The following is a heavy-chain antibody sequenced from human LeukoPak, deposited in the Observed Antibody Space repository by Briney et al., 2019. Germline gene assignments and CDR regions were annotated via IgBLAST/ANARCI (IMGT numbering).Heavy chain of an antibody. CDR3: TTGGINWNYVGY. CDR2: IKTETDGGTT. V-gene: IGHV3-15*01. J-gene: IGHJ4*02. CDR1: GFSFSKAW. Sequence: GGSLRLSCGASGFSFSKAWMSWVRQAPGKGLDWVGRIKTETDGGTTDYAAPVKGRFSISRDDSKNTLFPQMNSLNTEDTAVYYCTTGGINWNYVGYWGQGTLVTVSS. D-gene: IGHD1-7*01.